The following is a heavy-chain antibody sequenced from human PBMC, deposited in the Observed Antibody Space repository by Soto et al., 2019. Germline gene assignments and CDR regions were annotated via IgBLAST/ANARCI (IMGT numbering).Heavy chain of an antibody. CDR3: VNMMIARGAFDF. J-gene: IGHJ4*02. CDR2: ISPQGGST. V-gene: IGHV3-64D*06. Sequence: GGSLRLSCSASGFAFSSYAMHWVRQTPGKGLEYVSAISPQGGSTYYADSVKGRFTISRDDSRNTVYLQMSSLRPDDTAVYYCVNMMIARGAFDFWGQGTLVTVSS. CDR1: GFAFSSYA. D-gene: IGHD2-21*01.